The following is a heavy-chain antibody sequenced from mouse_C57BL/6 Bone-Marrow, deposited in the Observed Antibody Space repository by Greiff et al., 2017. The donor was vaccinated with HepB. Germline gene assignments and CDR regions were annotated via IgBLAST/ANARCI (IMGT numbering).Heavy chain of an antibody. D-gene: IGHD2-1*01. J-gene: IGHJ3*01. Sequence: QVQLQQPGAELVMPGASVKLSCKASGYTFTSYWMHWVKQRPGQGLEWIVEIDPSDSYTNYNQKFKGNSTLTVDKSSSTAYMQLSSLTSEDSAVYYCARSHLLLWFAYWGQGTLVTVSA. CDR1: GYTFTSYW. CDR2: IDPSDSYT. V-gene: IGHV1-69*01. CDR3: ARSHLLLWFAY.